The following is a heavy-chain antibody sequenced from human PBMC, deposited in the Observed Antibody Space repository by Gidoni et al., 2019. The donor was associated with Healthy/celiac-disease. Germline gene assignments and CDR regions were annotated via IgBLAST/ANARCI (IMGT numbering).Heavy chain of an antibody. Sequence: QLQLQESGPGLVKPSETLSLTCTVSGYSISSGYYWGWIRQPPGKGLEWIGSIYHSGSTYYNPSLKSRVTISVDTSKNQFSLKLSSVTAADTAVYYCARDGLGQWLFYFDYWGQGTLVTVSS. J-gene: IGHJ4*02. CDR1: GYSISSGYY. D-gene: IGHD6-19*01. V-gene: IGHV4-38-2*02. CDR2: IYHSGST. CDR3: ARDGLGQWLFYFDY.